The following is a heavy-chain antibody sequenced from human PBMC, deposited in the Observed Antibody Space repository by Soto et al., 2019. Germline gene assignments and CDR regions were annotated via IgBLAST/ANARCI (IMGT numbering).Heavy chain of an antibody. J-gene: IGHJ3*02. Sequence: GGSLRLSCAASGFTFDDYAMHWVRQAPGKGLEWVSGISWNSGSIGYADSVKGRFTISRDNAKNSLYLQMNSLRAEDTALYYCAKDINYALDGHAFDIWGQGTMVTVSS. CDR2: ISWNSGSI. CDR3: AKDINYALDGHAFDI. D-gene: IGHD3-16*01. V-gene: IGHV3-9*01. CDR1: GFTFDDYA.